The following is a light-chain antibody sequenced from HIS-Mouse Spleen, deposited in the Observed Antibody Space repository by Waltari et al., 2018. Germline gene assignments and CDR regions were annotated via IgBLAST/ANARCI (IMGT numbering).Light chain of an antibody. V-gene: IGLV3-10*01. Sequence: SYELTQPPSESVSPGQTARITCSGCALPKQYSYWYQQKSGQAPVLVIYEDSKRPSGIPERFSGSSSGTMATLTISGAQVEDEADYYCYSTDSSGNHRVFGGGTKLTVL. CDR3: YSTDSSGNHRV. J-gene: IGLJ2*01. CDR2: EDS. CDR1: ALPKQY.